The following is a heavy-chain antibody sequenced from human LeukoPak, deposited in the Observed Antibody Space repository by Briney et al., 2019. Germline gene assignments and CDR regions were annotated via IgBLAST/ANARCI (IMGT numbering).Heavy chain of an antibody. D-gene: IGHD1-14*01. V-gene: IGHV3-30*04. Sequence: GGSLRLSCAASGFTFSSYAMRWVRQAPGKGLEWVAVISYDGSNKYYADSVKGRFTISRDNSKNTLYLQMNSLRAEDTAVYYCARDNHYYMDVWGKGTTVTVSS. CDR1: GFTFSSYA. CDR3: ARDNHYYMDV. CDR2: ISYDGSNK. J-gene: IGHJ6*03.